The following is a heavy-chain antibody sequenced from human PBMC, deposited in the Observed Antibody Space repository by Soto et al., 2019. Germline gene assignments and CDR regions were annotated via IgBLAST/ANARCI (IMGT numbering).Heavy chain of an antibody. Sequence: QVQLVQSGADVKTPGASVRVSCKASGYTFTGYYVHWVREAPGQGLEWMGWINPETGGTSYAQKFQGRVTLSRDTSINTAHMELGRLRFDNAAVYFCAREHYQVIPDGMDVWGQLNTVTVSS. CDR1: GYTFTGYY. J-gene: IGHJ6*02. CDR3: AREHYQVIPDGMDV. CDR2: INPETGGT. V-gene: IGHV1-2*02. D-gene: IGHD2-2*01.